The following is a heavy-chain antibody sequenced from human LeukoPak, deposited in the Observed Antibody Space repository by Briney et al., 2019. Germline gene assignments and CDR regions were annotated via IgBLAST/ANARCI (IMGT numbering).Heavy chain of an antibody. CDR1: GYTFTSFG. CDR3: ARDRSPLAHYPILRGVITPFDS. CDR2: ISASNGNT. J-gene: IGHJ4*02. D-gene: IGHD3-10*01. V-gene: IGHV1-18*01. Sequence: ASVKVSCTASGYTFTSFGISWVRQAPGQGLEWMGWISASNGNTNYAQKFQGRATMTTDTSTSTAYMELRSLRSDDTAVYSCARDRSPLAHYPILRGVITPFDSWGQGTPVTVSS.